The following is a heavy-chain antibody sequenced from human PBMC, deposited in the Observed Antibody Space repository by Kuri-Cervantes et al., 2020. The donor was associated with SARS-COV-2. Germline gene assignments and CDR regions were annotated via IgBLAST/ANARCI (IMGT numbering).Heavy chain of an antibody. CDR3: ARSSIPGLSPHYSNLFFDY. CDR1: GFTFSSYW. D-gene: IGHD4-11*01. V-gene: IGHV3-74*01. Sequence: LSLTCAASGFTFSSYWMHWVRQAPGKGLVWVSRINSDGSSTSYADSVKGRFTISRDNSKNTLYLQMNSLRAEDTAVYYCARSSIPGLSPHYSNLFFDYWGQGTLVTVSS. CDR2: INSDGSST. J-gene: IGHJ4*02.